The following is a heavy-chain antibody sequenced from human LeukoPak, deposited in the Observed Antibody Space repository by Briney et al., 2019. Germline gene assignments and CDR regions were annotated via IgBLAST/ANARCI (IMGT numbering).Heavy chain of an antibody. D-gene: IGHD3-22*01. J-gene: IGHJ4*02. CDR2: IRYDGSNN. CDR3: ARDRYYDSTIEN. V-gene: IGHV3-30*02. Sequence: GGSLRLSCAGSGFTFSYYGMHWVRQAPGKGLEWVAFIRYDGSNNLYADSVRGRFTISRDNSKNTLYLQMNTLRAEDTAVYYCARDRYYDSTIENWGQGILVTVSS. CDR1: GFTFSYYG.